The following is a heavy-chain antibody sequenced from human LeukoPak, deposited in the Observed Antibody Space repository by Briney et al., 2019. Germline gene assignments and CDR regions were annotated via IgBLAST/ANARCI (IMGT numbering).Heavy chain of an antibody. Sequence: GGSLRLSCAASGFAFSSCSMNWVRQAPGKGLEWVSFISSGSDSIYYADSVKGRFTISRGNAKNSLYLQMNSLREEDAAVYYCGGEFSSSPASMDVWGQGTTVTVSS. CDR1: GFAFSSCS. CDR2: ISSGSDSI. CDR3: GGEFSSSPASMDV. J-gene: IGHJ6*02. V-gene: IGHV3-21*01. D-gene: IGHD6-13*01.